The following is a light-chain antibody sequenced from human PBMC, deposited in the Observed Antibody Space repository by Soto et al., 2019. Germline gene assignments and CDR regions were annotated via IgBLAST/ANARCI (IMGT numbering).Light chain of an antibody. CDR3: SSYTSSNIYV. V-gene: IGLV2-14*01. J-gene: IGLJ7*01. CDR1: GSDVGGYKY. CDR2: EVS. Sequence: QSALTQSASVSGSPGQSITISCTGTGSDVGGYKYVSWYQKHPGKAPKLMIYEVSNRPSGVSDRFSGSKSGNTASLTISGLQAEDEADYYCSSYTSSNIYVFGSGTQLTVL.